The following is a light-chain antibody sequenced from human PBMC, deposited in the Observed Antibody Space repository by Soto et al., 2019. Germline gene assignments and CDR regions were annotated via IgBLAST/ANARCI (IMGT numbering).Light chain of an antibody. Sequence: QSVLTQPPSASGSPGQSVTISCTGTKNDIGLYDFVSWYQHHPGNAPRLIIYEVVQRPSGVPDRFSGSKSGNTASLTVSGLQAADEADYFCKSYAGSNTYVFGSGTKVTVL. V-gene: IGLV2-8*01. CDR1: KNDIGLYDF. CDR2: EVV. J-gene: IGLJ1*01. CDR3: KSYAGSNTYV.